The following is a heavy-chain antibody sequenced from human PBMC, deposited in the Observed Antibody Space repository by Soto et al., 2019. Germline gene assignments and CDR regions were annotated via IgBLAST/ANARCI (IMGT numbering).Heavy chain of an antibody. D-gene: IGHD2-2*01. CDR1: GYTFTSYG. J-gene: IGHJ3*02. CDR2: IGAYNGNT. V-gene: IGHV1-18*01. CDR3: ARDCSSTSCYAGAFDI. Sequence: ASVKVSCKASGYTFTSYGISWVRQAPGQGLEWMGWIGAYNGNTNYAQKLQGRVTMTTNTSTSTAYMELSSLRSDDTAVYYCARDCSSTSCYAGAFDIWGQGTMVTVSS.